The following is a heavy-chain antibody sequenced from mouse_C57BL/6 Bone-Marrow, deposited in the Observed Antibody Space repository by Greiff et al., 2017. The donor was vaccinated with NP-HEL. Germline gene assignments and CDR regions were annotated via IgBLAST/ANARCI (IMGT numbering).Heavy chain of an antibody. Sequence: QVQLQQPGAELVMPGASVKLSCKASGYTFTSYWMHWVKQRPGQGLEWIGEIDPSDSYTNYNQKFKGKSTLTVDKSSSTAYMQLSSLTSEDSAVYDCARGYYAMDYWGQGTSVTVSS. V-gene: IGHV1-69*01. CDR3: ARGYYAMDY. J-gene: IGHJ4*01. CDR1: GYTFTSYW. CDR2: IDPSDSYT.